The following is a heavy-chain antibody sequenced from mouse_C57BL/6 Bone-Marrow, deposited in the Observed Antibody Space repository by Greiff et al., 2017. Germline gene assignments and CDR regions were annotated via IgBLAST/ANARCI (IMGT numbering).Heavy chain of an antibody. CDR1: GFNIKDDY. CDR2: IDPENGDT. J-gene: IGHJ4*01. V-gene: IGHV14-4*01. CDR3: TTWGVTTVYYAMDY. Sequence: VQLKESGAELVRPGASVTLSCTASGFNIKDDYMPWVKPRPEQGLEWIGWIDPENGDTEYASTFPGKDTITADTSSNTAYLQLSSLTSEDTADYYGTTWGVTTVYYAMDYWGQGTSVTVSS. D-gene: IGHD2-2*01.